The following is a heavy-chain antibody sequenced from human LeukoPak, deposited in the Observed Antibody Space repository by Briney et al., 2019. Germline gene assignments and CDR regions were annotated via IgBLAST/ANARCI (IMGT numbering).Heavy chain of an antibody. CDR1: GGSISSYY. V-gene: IGHV4-59*01. Sequence: SETLSLTCTVSGGSISSYYWSWIRQPPGKGLEWIGYIYYSGSTNYNPSLKSRVTISVDTSKNQFSLKLSSVTAADTAVYYCARHGTYCSSTSCYSDYMDVWGKGTTVTVSS. D-gene: IGHD2-2*01. CDR2: IYYSGST. J-gene: IGHJ6*03. CDR3: ARHGTYCSSTSCYSDYMDV.